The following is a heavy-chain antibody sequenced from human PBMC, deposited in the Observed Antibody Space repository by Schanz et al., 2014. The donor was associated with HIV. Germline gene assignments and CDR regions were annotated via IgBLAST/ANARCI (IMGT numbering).Heavy chain of an antibody. V-gene: IGHV3-30*14. CDR1: EFIFSSYA. CDR2: ISYDGSNK. CDR3: ARVKYCSGTSCPWSWYFDL. D-gene: IGHD2-2*01. J-gene: IGHJ2*01. Sequence: QVQLVESGGGVVQPGRSLRLSCAASEFIFSSYAMHWVRQAPGKGLEWVAVISYDGSNKNYADSVEGRFTISRENAKNSLYLQMNSLRAGDTAVYYCARVKYCSGTSCPWSWYFDLWGRGPLVTVSS.